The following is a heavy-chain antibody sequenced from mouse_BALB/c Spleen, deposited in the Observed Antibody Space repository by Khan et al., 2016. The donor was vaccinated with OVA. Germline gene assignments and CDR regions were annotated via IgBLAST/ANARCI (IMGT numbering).Heavy chain of an antibody. Sequence: EVELVESGPGLVNPSQSLSLTCTVTGYSITSDYAWNWIRQFPGNKLEWMGYISYSGRTSYNLSLKSRISITRDTSKNQVFLQLNSVTTEDTAAYFCARSVTITTVVATDFDYWGQGTTLTVSS. J-gene: IGHJ2*01. CDR2: ISYSGRT. V-gene: IGHV3-2*02. CDR1: GYSITSDYA. D-gene: IGHD1-1*01. CDR3: ARSVTITTVVATDFDY.